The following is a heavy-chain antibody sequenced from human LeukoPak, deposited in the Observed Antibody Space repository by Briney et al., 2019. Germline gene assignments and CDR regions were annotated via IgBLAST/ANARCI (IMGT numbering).Heavy chain of an antibody. Sequence: RPSETLSLTCAVYGGSFSGYYWSWIRQPPGKGLEWIGEINHSGSTNYNPSLKSRVTISVDTSKNQFSLKLSSVTAADTAVYYCARDPKDDTSGYYYFDYWGQGTLVTVSS. CDR1: GGSFSGYY. CDR2: INHSGST. D-gene: IGHD3-22*01. J-gene: IGHJ4*02. V-gene: IGHV4-34*01. CDR3: ARDPKDDTSGYYYFDY.